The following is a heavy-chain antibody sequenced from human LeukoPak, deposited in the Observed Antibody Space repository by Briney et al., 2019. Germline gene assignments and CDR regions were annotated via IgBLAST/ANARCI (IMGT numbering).Heavy chain of an antibody. J-gene: IGHJ4*02. CDR1: GGTLSSYA. Sequence: SVKVSCKASGGTLSSYAISWVRQAPGQGLEWMGRIIPIFGTANYAQKFQGRVTITTDESTSTAYMELSSLRSEDTAVYYCARDRDGYSYGYEIDYWGQGTLVTVSS. CDR2: IIPIFGTA. CDR3: ARDRDGYSYGYEIDY. V-gene: IGHV1-69*05. D-gene: IGHD5-18*01.